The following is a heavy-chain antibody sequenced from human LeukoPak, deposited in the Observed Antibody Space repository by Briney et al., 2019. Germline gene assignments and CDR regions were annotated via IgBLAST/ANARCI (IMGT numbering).Heavy chain of an antibody. Sequence: TXSLXCSVFGDSXTSXYWNWIRQPPGXALXXXGYXSYSGSTNYNPSLKSRVTMSSDTSKNQFSLKLKSVTAADTAVYFCARGDYDFWSGSHDPFDIWGQGIRVTVSS. D-gene: IGHD3-3*01. CDR2: XSYSGST. J-gene: IGHJ3*02. V-gene: IGHV4-59*01. CDR3: ARGDYDFWSGSHDPFDI. CDR1: GDSXTSXY.